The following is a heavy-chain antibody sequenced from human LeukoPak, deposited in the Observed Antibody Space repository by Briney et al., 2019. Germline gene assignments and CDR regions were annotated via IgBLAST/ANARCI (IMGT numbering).Heavy chain of an antibody. D-gene: IGHD2-2*02. CDR1: GGSITTYY. CDR3: ARVVGRYCSSTSCYIDY. J-gene: IGHJ4*02. CDR2: IYDSGST. V-gene: IGHV4-59*01. Sequence: SETLSLTCAVSGGSITTYYWSWIRQPPGKGLEWIGYIYDSGSTNYNPSLKSRVTISEDTSKRQFSLKLRSVTAADTAVYYCARVVGRYCSSTSCYIDYWGQGTLVTVSS.